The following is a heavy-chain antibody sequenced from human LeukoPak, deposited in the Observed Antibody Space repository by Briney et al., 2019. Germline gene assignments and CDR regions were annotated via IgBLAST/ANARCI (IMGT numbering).Heavy chain of an antibody. Sequence: PGGSLRLSCAASGFTFSSYAMPWVRQAPGKGLEWVAVTSYDGSNKYYADSVKGRFTISRDNSKNTLYLQMNSLRAEDTAVYYCARDPGSYSHHLDYWGQGTLVTVSS. D-gene: IGHD1-26*01. CDR2: TSYDGSNK. CDR3: ARDPGSYSHHLDY. V-gene: IGHV3-30-3*01. CDR1: GFTFSSYA. J-gene: IGHJ4*02.